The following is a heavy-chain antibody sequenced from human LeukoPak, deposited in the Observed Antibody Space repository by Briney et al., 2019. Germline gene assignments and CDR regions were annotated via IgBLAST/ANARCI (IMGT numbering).Heavy chain of an antibody. V-gene: IGHV1-69*01. D-gene: IGHD3-22*01. CDR2: IIPIFGTA. J-gene: IGHJ4*02. CDR3: ARGPYYDSSGYLGHLDY. Sequence: SSVKVSCKASGGTFSGYAISWVRQAPGQGLEWMGGIIPIFGTANYAQKFQGRVTITADESTSTAYMELSSLRSEDTAVYYCARGPYYDSSGYLGHLDYWGQGTLVTVSS. CDR1: GGTFSGYA.